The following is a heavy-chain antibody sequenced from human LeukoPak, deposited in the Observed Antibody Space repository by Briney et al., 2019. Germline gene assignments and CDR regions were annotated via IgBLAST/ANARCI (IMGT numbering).Heavy chain of an antibody. V-gene: IGHV4-59*01. J-gene: IGHJ4*02. CDR3: AREVAARRGGGYYFDY. CDR2: IYYSGST. D-gene: IGHD6-6*01. CDR1: GGSISSYY. Sequence: SETLSLTCTVSGGSISSYYWSWIRQPPGKGLEWIGYIYYSGSTNYNPSLKSRVTISVDTSKNPFSLKLSSVTAADTAVYYCAREVAARRGGGYYFDYWGQGTLVTVSS.